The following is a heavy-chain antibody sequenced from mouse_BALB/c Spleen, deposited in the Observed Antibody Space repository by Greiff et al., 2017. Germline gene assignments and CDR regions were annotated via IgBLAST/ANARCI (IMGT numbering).Heavy chain of an antibody. CDR1: GYSITSDYA. V-gene: IGHV3-2*02. D-gene: IGHD2-1*01. CDR2: ISYSGST. Sequence: EVQGVESGPGLVKPSQSLSLTCTVTGYSITSDYAWNWIRQFPGNKLEWMGYISYSGSTSYNPSLKSRISITRDTSKNQFFLQLNSVTTEDTATYYCASYGKPMDYWGQGTSVTVSS. J-gene: IGHJ4*01. CDR3: ASYGKPMDY.